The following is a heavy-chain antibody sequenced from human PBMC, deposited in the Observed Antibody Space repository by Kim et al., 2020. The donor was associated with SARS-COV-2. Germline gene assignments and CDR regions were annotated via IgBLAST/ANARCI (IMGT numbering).Heavy chain of an antibody. Sequence: ASVKVSCKASGFTFTNYDINWVRQATGQGLEWMGWMNPKSGDTRYAQKFQGRVTMTRDTSITTAYMELRSLRSDDTAVYFCARGLGHYSGDDFPIFSSWG. CDR3: ARGLGHYSGDDFPIFSS. CDR2: MNPKSGDT. V-gene: IGHV1-8*01. D-gene: IGHD5-12*01. J-gene: IGHJ5*01. CDR1: GFTFTNYD.